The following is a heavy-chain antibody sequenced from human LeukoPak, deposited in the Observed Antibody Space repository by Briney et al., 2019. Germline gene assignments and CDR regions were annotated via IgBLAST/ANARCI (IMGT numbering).Heavy chain of an antibody. V-gene: IGHV4-38-2*02. Sequence: KPSETLSLTCSVSGYSISSGYYWGWIRQPPGKGLEWIGSIHHSGNTYYNPSLKSRVTISVDTSKNQFSLKLSSVTAADTAVYYCAREAMVRGAYFDYWGQGTLVTVSS. J-gene: IGHJ4*02. CDR3: AREAMVRGAYFDY. CDR2: IHHSGNT. CDR1: GYSISSGYY. D-gene: IGHD3-10*01.